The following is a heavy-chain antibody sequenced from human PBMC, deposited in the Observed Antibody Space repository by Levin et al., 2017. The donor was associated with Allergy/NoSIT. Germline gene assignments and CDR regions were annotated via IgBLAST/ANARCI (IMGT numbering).Heavy chain of an antibody. CDR3: ARDGYCSRTSCYEYYFDY. CDR2: ISYDGSNK. Sequence: GGSLRLSCAASGFTFSSYAMHWVRQAPGKGLEWVAVISYDGSNKYYADSVKGRFTISRDNSKNTLYLQMNSLRAEDTAVYYCARDGYCSRTSCYEYYFDYWGQGTLVTVSS. V-gene: IGHV3-30*04. CDR1: GFTFSSYA. D-gene: IGHD2-2*03. J-gene: IGHJ4*02.